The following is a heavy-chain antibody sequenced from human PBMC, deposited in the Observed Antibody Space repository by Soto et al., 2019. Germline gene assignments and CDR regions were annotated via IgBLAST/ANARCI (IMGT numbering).Heavy chain of an antibody. J-gene: IGHJ4*02. CDR1: GFTFSRYA. V-gene: IGHV3-21*01. CDR2: VDSFCNFI. Sequence: GESLKISFAASGFTFSRYAMTWLRQDPGKGLEWVAYVDSFCNFIYYADSVRGRFTISRDNTANSLFLRMASLRAEDTATYYCTGDPNLYCVVGDCYVYWGQGT. CDR3: TGDPNLYCVVGDCYVY. D-gene: IGHD2-21*02.